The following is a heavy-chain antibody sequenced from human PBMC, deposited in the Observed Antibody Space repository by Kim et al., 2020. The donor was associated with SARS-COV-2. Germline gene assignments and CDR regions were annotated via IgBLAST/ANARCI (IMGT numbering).Heavy chain of an antibody. D-gene: IGHD2-2*01. Sequence: KSRVTISVDTSKNQFSLKLSSVTAADTAVYYCAREEVYCSSTSCAPATDYWGQGTLVTVSS. J-gene: IGHJ4*02. V-gene: IGHV4-34*01. CDR3: AREEVYCSSTSCAPATDY.